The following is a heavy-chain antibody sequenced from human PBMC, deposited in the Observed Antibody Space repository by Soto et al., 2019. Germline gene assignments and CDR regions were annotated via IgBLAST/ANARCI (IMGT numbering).Heavy chain of an antibody. CDR1: GYTFTSYA. Sequence: ASVKVSCKASGYTFTSYAMHWVRQAPGQRLEWMGWINAGNGNTKYSQKFQGRVTITRDTSASTAYMELSSLRSEDTAVYYCARVYSSSWYYSPFDPWGQGTLVTVSS. V-gene: IGHV1-3*01. CDR3: ARVYSSSWYYSPFDP. CDR2: INAGNGNT. D-gene: IGHD6-13*01. J-gene: IGHJ5*02.